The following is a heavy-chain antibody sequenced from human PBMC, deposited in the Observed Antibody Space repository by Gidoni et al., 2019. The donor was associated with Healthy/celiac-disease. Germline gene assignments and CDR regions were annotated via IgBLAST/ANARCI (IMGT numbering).Heavy chain of an antibody. CDR2: ISYDGSNK. CDR3: AKDRVRLYYYGMDV. D-gene: IGHD4-17*01. V-gene: IGHV3-30*18. Sequence: GFTFSSYGMHWVRQAPGKGLEWVAVISYDGSNKYYADSVKGRFTISRDNSKNTLYLQMNSLRDEDTAVYYCAKDRVRLYYYGMDVWGQGTTVTVPS. J-gene: IGHJ6*02. CDR1: GFTFSSYG.